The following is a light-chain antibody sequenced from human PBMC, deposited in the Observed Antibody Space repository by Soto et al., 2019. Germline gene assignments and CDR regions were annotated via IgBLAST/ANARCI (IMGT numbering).Light chain of an antibody. J-gene: IGKJ4*01. V-gene: IGKV3-15*01. CDR3: QQYNTFLT. CDR2: GAS. Sequence: VMMQSPATLSVSPGERATLSCRASQNLRSSLAWYQQKPGQAPRLLIYGASTRATGIPARFSGSGSGTEFTLTISSLQPDDSATYYCQQYNTFLTFGGGTKVDIK. CDR1: QNLRSS.